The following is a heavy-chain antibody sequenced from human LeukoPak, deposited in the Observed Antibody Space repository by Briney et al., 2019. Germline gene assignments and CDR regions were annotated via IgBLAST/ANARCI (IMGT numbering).Heavy chain of an antibody. D-gene: IGHD5-18*01. J-gene: IGHJ4*02. CDR2: VHNSGST. CDR3: ARARGAMGYYFDY. V-gene: IGHV4-59*02. Sequence: SETLSLTCIVSGGSVSSYHWSWVRQPPGEGLEWIAYVHNSGSTNYNPSLKRRITISVDTSKNQFSLKLTSVTAADTAVYYCARARGAMGYYFDYWGQGTLVTVSS. CDR1: GGSVSSYH.